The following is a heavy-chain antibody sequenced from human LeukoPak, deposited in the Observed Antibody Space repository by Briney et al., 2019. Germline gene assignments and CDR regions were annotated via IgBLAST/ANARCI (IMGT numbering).Heavy chain of an antibody. CDR2: IHSSGYT. CDR1: GGSISGYY. D-gene: IGHD1-26*01. J-gene: IGHJ5*02. Sequence: SETLSLTCTVSGGSISGYYWSWIRQPPGQGLEWIAYIHSSGYTNYNPSLKSRVTISVDTSKNQFSLKVTSVTAADAAMYYCTKRQGPTSGSYDYFDPWGQGTLVTVSS. CDR3: TKRQGPTSGSYDYFDP. V-gene: IGHV4-4*09.